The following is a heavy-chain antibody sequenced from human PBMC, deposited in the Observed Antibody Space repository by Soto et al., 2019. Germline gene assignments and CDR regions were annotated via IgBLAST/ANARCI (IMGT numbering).Heavy chain of an antibody. Sequence: ASVKVSCKASGYTFTSYYMHWVRQAPGQGLEWMGIINPSGGSTSYAQKFQGRVTMTRDMSTSTVYMELSSLRSEDTAVYYCARDMYSRYFDYWGQGTLVTVSS. CDR2: INPSGGST. J-gene: IGHJ4*02. D-gene: IGHD2-15*01. CDR1: GYTFTSYY. V-gene: IGHV1-46*01. CDR3: ARDMYSRYFDY.